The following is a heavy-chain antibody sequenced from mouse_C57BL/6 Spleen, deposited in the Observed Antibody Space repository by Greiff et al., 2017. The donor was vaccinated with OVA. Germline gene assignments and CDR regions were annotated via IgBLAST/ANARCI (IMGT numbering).Heavy chain of an antibody. CDR2: IDPETGGT. CDR3: TRDYYGSSWYVDV. Sequence: VQLQQSGAELVRPGASVTLSCKASGYTFTDYEMHWVKQTPVHGLEWIGAIDPETGGTAYNQKFKGKAILTADKSSSTAYMELRSLTSEDSAVYYCTRDYYGSSWYVDVWGTGTTVTVSS. J-gene: IGHJ1*03. D-gene: IGHD1-1*01. V-gene: IGHV1-15*01. CDR1: GYTFTDYE.